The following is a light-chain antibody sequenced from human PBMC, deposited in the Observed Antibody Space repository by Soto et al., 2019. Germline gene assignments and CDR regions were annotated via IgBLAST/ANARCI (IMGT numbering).Light chain of an antibody. CDR1: SSDIGGYDS. Sequence: QSALTQPASVSGSPGQSITISCTGTSSDIGGYDSVSWYQQHPGKAPKLMIYDVSNRPSGVSNRFSGSKSGNTASLTISGLRAEDEADYYCSSYTSSSTTYVFGTGTKLTVL. CDR2: DVS. CDR3: SSYTSSSTTYV. V-gene: IGLV2-14*01. J-gene: IGLJ1*01.